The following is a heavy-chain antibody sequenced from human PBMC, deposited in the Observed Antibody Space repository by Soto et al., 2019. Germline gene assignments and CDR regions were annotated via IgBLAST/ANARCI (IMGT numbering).Heavy chain of an antibody. J-gene: IGHJ4*02. CDR2: TSYDGSNK. CDR1: GFTFSSYG. CDR3: AKPGDVRFLEWLSDYFDY. Sequence: QVQLVESGGGVVQPGRSLRLSCAASGFTFSSYGMHWVRQAPGKGLEWVAVTSYDGSNKWYADSVKGRFTISRDKSKNTMYLQMNSLRAEDTAVYYCAKPGDVRFLEWLSDYFDYWGQGTLVTVSS. V-gene: IGHV3-30*18. D-gene: IGHD3-3*01.